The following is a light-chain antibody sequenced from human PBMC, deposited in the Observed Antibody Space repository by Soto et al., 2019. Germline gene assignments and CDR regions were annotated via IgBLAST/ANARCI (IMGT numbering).Light chain of an antibody. CDR2: AAS. J-gene: IGKJ1*01. CDR1: QSISTY. V-gene: IGKV1-39*01. Sequence: DIQVTQSPSTLSASVGDRVTITCRASQSISTYLNWYQQKLGKAPTLLIYAASSLQSGVPSRFRGGGSGTDFTLTISSLQPEDFATYFCQQCYGSPRTFGQGTKVDI. CDR3: QQCYGSPRT.